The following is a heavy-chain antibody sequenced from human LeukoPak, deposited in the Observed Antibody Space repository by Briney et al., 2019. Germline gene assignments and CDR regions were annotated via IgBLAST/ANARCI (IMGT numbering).Heavy chain of an antibody. Sequence: SETLSLTCTVSGGSISSSSYYWGWIRQPPGKGLEWNGSIYYSGSTYYNPSLKSRVTISVDTSKNEFSLKLSSVTAADTAVYYCAVGSMAPWFDYWGQGTLVTVSS. V-gene: IGHV4-39*01. J-gene: IGHJ4*02. CDR2: IYYSGST. CDR1: GGSISSSSYY. CDR3: AVGSMAPWFDY. D-gene: IGHD1-26*01.